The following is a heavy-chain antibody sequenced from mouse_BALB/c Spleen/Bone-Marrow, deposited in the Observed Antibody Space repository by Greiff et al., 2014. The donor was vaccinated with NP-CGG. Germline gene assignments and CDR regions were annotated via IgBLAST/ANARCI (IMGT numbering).Heavy chain of an antibody. CDR1: GFSLTSYG. CDR2: IWAGGST. V-gene: IGHV2-9*02. CDR3: ARVYLWYFDV. J-gene: IGHJ1*01. Sequence: VSLVESGPGLVAPSQSLSITCTVSGFSLTSYGVHWVRQPPGKGLEWLGVIWAGGSTNYNSALMSRLSISKDNSKNQVFLKINSLQTDDTAMYYCARVYLWYFDVWGAGTTVTVSS. D-gene: IGHD2-3*01.